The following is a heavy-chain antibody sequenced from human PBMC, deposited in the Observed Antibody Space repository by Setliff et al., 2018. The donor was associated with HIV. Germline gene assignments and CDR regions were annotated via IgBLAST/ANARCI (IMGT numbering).Heavy chain of an antibody. V-gene: IGHV3-73*01. Sequence: GESLKISCGASGFTFSGSPMHWVRQASGKGLEWVGRIKSRVDGETTAYAAPLKGRFTISRDDSKNTLYLQMDSLRVEDTAVYYCARETMYDSRGYLSHYFDYWGQGTPVTVSS. CDR2: IKSRVDGETT. J-gene: IGHJ4*02. CDR3: ARETMYDSRGYLSHYFDY. CDR1: GFTFSGSP. D-gene: IGHD3-22*01.